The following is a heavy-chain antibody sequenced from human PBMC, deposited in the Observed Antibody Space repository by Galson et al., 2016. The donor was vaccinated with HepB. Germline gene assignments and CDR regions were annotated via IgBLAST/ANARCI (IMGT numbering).Heavy chain of an antibody. D-gene: IGHD4-23*01. CDR1: GLTFSDYW. J-gene: IGHJ4*02. Sequence: SLRLSCAVSGLTFSDYWMSWVRQAPGKGLEWEANIKHDGSQKTYVDSVKGRFTISRDNAKNSLFLQLNSLRPEDTAVYFCVRNSAAVGHWGQGTLVTVSS. V-gene: IGHV3-7*02. CDR3: VRNSAAVGH. CDR2: IKHDGSQK.